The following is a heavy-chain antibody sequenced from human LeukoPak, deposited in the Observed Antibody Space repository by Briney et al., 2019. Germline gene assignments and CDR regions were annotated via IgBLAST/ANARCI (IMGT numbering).Heavy chain of an antibody. J-gene: IGHJ3*02. Sequence: SVKVSCKASGYTFTSYGISWVRQAPGQGLEWMGGIIPIFGTANYAQKFQGRVTITADESTSTAYMELSSLRSEDTAVYYCARDRPSGLNDAFDIWGQGTMVTVSS. D-gene: IGHD6-25*01. CDR2: IIPIFGTA. V-gene: IGHV1-69*13. CDR1: GYTFTSYG. CDR3: ARDRPSGLNDAFDI.